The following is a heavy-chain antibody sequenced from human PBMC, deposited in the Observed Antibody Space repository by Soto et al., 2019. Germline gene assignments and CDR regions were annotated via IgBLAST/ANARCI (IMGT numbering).Heavy chain of an antibody. CDR3: ATAPFHSGYDWGDRTPRFAY. CDR2: IYYSGST. CDR1: GGSISSSSYY. Sequence: PSETLSLTCTVAGGSISSSSYYWVWIRQPPGKGLEWIGSIYYSGSTNYNPSLKSRVTISVDTSRNQFSLKLSSVTAADTAVFYCATAPFHSGYDWGDRTPRFAYWGQGTRVTVSS. J-gene: IGHJ4*02. V-gene: IGHV4-39*01. D-gene: IGHD5-12*01.